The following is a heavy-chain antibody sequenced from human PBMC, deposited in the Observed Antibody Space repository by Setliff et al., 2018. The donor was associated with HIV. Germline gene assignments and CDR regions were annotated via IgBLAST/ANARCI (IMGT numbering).Heavy chain of an antibody. J-gene: IGHJ6*03. CDR3: ERGTTATDYYYYMDV. CDR2: VEPQHGET. CDR1: GYTFTGYY. V-gene: IGHV1-69-2*01. D-gene: IGHD4-17*01. Sequence: ASVKVSCKASGYTFTGYYMHWVQQAPGKGLEWMGRVEPQHGETIFAGKFQGRVTITADTSTDTAYMELSSLRSEDTAVYFCERGTTATDYYYYMDVWGKGTSVTVSS.